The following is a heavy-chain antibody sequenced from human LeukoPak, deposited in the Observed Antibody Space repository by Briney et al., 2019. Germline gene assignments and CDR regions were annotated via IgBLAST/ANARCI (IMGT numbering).Heavy chain of an antibody. Sequence: GRSLRLSCAASGFTFSSYGMHWVRQAPGKGLEWVAVICYDGSNKYYADSVKGRFTISRDNAKNSLYLQMNSLRDEDTAVYYCARHDYGGNSGDYWGQGTLVTVSS. V-gene: IGHV3-33*01. D-gene: IGHD4-23*01. CDR3: ARHDYGGNSGDY. CDR2: ICYDGSNK. J-gene: IGHJ4*02. CDR1: GFTFSSYG.